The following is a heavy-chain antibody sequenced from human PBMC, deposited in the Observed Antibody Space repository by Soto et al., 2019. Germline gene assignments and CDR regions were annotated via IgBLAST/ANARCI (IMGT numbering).Heavy chain of an antibody. Sequence: LRLSCAASGFTFDDYAMHWVRQAPGKGLEWVSGITWNSGDITYTGSVKGRFSISRDNAENSLYLHMNSLRPEDTAFYYCARSRGLVSRPLDLWGQGTLVTVSS. J-gene: IGHJ5*02. CDR3: ARSRGLVSRPLDL. CDR1: GFTFDDYA. CDR2: ITWNSGDI. D-gene: IGHD3-10*01. V-gene: IGHV3-9*01.